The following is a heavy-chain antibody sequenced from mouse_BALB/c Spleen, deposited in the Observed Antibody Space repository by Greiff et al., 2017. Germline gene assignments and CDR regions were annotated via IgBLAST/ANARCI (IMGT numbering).Heavy chain of an antibody. D-gene: IGHD1-1*01. CDR1: GYTFTDYA. CDR2: ISTYYGDA. V-gene: IGHV1S137*01. J-gene: IGHJ2*01. Sequence: VQLVESGAELVRPGVSVKISCKGSGYTFTDYAMHWVKQSHAKSLEWIGVISTYYGDASYNQKFKGKATMTVDKSSSTAYMELARLTSEDSAIYYCAREGIYYGSSLYYFDYWGQGTTLTVSS. CDR3: AREGIYYGSSLYYFDY.